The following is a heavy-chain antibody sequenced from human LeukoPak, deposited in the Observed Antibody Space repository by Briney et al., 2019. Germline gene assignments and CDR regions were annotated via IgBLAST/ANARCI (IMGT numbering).Heavy chain of an antibody. J-gene: IGHJ4*02. CDR2: IRSKAYGGTT. D-gene: IGHD3-22*01. Sequence: SLRLSCTVSGFTFGDYAMGWVRQAPGKGLEWVGFIRSKAYGGTTEYAASVKSRFTISRDDSKSIAYLQMNSLKTEATAVYYCTRDSPQDYYDSSGYYYPPLFDYWGQGTLVTVSS. V-gene: IGHV3-49*04. CDR3: TRDSPQDYYDSSGYYYPPLFDY. CDR1: GFTFGDYA.